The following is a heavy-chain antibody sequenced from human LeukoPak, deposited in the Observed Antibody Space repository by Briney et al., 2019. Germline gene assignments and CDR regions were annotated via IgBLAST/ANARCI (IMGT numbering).Heavy chain of an antibody. CDR1: GGSISSGGYY. J-gene: IGHJ5*02. Sequence: SETLSLTCTVSGGSISSGGYYWSRIRQHPGKGLEWIGYIYYSGSTYYNPSLKSRVTISVDTSKNQFSLKLSSVTAADTAVYYCARDRDSSGWYVGSRHWFDPWGQGTLVTVSS. CDR3: ARDRDSSGWYVGSRHWFDP. CDR2: IYYSGST. V-gene: IGHV4-31*03. D-gene: IGHD6-19*01.